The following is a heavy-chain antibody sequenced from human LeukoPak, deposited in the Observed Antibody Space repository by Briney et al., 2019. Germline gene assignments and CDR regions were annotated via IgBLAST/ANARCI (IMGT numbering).Heavy chain of an antibody. J-gene: IGHJ4*02. CDR2: ISADGGST. CDR1: GINFADYA. V-gene: IGHV3-43*02. Sequence: QSGGSLRLSCVVSGINFADYAMHWVRQPPGKGLEWVSLISADGGSTFSADSAKGRFSISRDNSKNSLYLQMNSLRSEDTAMYYCAKESGKFDYWGQGTLVAVSS. CDR3: AKESGKFDY.